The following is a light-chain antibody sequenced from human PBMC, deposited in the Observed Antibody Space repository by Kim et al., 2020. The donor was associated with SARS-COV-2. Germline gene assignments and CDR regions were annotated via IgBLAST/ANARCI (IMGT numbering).Light chain of an antibody. CDR1: RSEVGGYMY. Sequence: QQIPMYFAGNRSEVGGYMYVSGNKQPQGRAPKLLIYDGSARPSGFSNRFSGSKSGNTASLTISGLQAEDEADYSCTSYTSSITYVFGTGTKVTVL. J-gene: IGLJ1*01. CDR2: DGS. V-gene: IGLV2-14*03. CDR3: TSYTSSITYV.